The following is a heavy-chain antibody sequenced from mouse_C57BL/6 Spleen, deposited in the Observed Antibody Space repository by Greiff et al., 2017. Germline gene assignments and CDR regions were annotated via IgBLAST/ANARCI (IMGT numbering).Heavy chain of an antibody. Sequence: VQLKQPGAELVKPGASVKLSCKASGYTFTSYWMHWVKQRPGQGLEWIGMIHPNSGSTNYNEKFKSKATLTVDKSSSTAYMQSSSLTSEDSAVYYCARGVYDGYPWFSYWGQGTLVTVSA. CDR2: IHPNSGST. CDR3: ARGVYDGYPWFSY. D-gene: IGHD2-3*01. J-gene: IGHJ3*01. V-gene: IGHV1-64*01. CDR1: GYTFTSYW.